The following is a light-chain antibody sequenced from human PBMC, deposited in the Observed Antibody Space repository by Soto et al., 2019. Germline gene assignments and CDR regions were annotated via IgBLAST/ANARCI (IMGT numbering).Light chain of an antibody. Sequence: DVEITRPPSTLSASIGYIFTIIFRASESVKSWLAWYQQKPGKAPKFLIYKASSLESGVPSRFSGSGSGTEFTLTITNLQPDDFATYYCQQYHRYWTFGQGSKVDIK. CDR2: KAS. CDR1: ESVKSW. CDR3: QQYHRYWT. V-gene: IGKV1-5*03. J-gene: IGKJ1*01.